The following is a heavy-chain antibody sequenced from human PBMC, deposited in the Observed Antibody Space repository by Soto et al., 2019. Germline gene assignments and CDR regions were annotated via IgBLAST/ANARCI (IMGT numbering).Heavy chain of an antibody. CDR3: VRGGSCTNGVCSVFDY. CDR2: ITYSGNT. V-gene: IGHV4-31*03. Sequence: SETLSLTCTVSGGSVSSVGYYWSWIRQHPGKGLEWIGYITYSGNTYYNPSLESRVTMSADTSKNQFSLKLSSVTAAGTAVYFCVRGGSCTNGVCSVFDYWGQGTLVTVSS. J-gene: IGHJ4*02. D-gene: IGHD2-8*01. CDR1: GGSVSSVGYY.